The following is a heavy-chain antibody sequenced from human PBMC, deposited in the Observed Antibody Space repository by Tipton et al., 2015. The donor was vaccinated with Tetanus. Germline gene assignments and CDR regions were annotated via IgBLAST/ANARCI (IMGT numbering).Heavy chain of an antibody. CDR3: AGDKRERIEVAGTSYCSYYGMDV. CDR1: GFTFSSCE. D-gene: IGHD6-19*01. Sequence: SLRLSCAASGFTFSSCEMNWVRQAPGKGLEWVSYITSRGSSIYYADSVKGRFTISRDNAKNSLYLQMNSLRAEDTAVYYCAGDKRERIEVAGTSYCSYYGMDVWGQGTTVTVSS. J-gene: IGHJ6*02. V-gene: IGHV3-48*03. CDR2: ITSRGSSI.